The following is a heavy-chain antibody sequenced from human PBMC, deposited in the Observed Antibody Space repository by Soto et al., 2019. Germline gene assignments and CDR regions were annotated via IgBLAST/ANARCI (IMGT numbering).Heavy chain of an antibody. V-gene: IGHV4-31*03. J-gene: IGHJ5*01. CDR2: IYTSGST. CDR3: ATNWMTPGGKDWFDS. CDR1: GASIRSGGYY. D-gene: IGHD1-20*01. Sequence: QVQLQESGPGLVKPSQTLSLTCSVSGASIRSGGYYWIWIRQHPGKGLEWIAYIYTSGSTYYNPSLKTRLTLSPDASQNQFSLKLSSLTAADTAVYFCATNWMTPGGKDWFDSLGRGTLVTVSS.